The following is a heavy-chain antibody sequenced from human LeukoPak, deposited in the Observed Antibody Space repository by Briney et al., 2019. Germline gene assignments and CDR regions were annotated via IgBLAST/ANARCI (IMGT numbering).Heavy chain of an antibody. J-gene: IGHJ5*02. CDR1: GGSLSGHY. V-gene: IGHV4-34*01. Sequence: SETLSLTCAVYGGSLSGHYWGSIRQPPGKGLQWIGDIHRSGSANYNPSLKSRVTMSIDTSKNQFSLKLISVTAADTAFYYCARGPTWGQGTLVTVSS. CDR3: ARGPT. CDR2: IHRSGSA.